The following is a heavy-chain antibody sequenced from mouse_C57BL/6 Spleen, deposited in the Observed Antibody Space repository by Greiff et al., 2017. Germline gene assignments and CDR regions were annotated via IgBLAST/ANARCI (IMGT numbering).Heavy chain of an antibody. CDR3: AKRGGPYYFDY. Sequence: VQLQQPGAELVMPGASVKLSCKASGYTFTSYWMHWVKQRPGQGLEWIGEIDPSDSYTNYNQKFKGKSTLTVDKSSSTAYMQHSSLTSEDSAVYYCAKRGGPYYFDYWGQGTTLTVSS. V-gene: IGHV1-69*01. CDR2: IDPSDSYT. D-gene: IGHD3-3*01. CDR1: GYTFTSYW. J-gene: IGHJ2*01.